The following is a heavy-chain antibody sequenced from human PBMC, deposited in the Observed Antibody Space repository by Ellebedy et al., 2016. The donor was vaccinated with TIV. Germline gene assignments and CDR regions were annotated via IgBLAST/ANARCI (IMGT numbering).Heavy chain of an antibody. CDR2: ITGDGSGT. D-gene: IGHD7-27*01. CDR3: ARPPPNTGGDAFDI. J-gene: IGHJ3*02. Sequence: GESLKISCAASGFTFYSYWMHWVRQVAGKGLVWVSRITGDGSGTAYADSVKGRFTVSRDNAKNTLYLEMNSLRAEDTAVYYGARPPPNTGGDAFDIWGQGTIVTVSS. CDR1: GFTFYSYW. V-gene: IGHV3-74*01.